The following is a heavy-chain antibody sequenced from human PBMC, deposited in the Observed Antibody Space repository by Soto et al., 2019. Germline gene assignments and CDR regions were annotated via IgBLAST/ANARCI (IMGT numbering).Heavy chain of an antibody. CDR3: ARSHLYYDSSGYPDY. V-gene: IGHV3-33*01. J-gene: IGHJ4*02. Sequence: GGSLRLSCAASGFTFSSYGMHWVRQAPGKGLEWVAAIWYDGSNQYYADSVKGRFTISRDNAKNSLYLQMNSLRAEDTAVYYCARSHLYYDSSGYPDYWGQGTLVTVSS. D-gene: IGHD3-22*01. CDR1: GFTFSSYG. CDR2: IWYDGSNQ.